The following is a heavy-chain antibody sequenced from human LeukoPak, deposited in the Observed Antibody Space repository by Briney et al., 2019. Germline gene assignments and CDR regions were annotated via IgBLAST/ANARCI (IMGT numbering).Heavy chain of an antibody. Sequence: GVSVKVSCKASGYAFSGYYIHWVRQAPGQGLEWMGWMNPKTGDTDYAEKFRGRLTMTWDTSITTAYMELNRLKSDGTAVYYCTRGAADEDFDYWGQGTLVTVSS. CDR3: TRGAADEDFDY. D-gene: IGHD5-24*01. CDR2: MNPKTGDT. V-gene: IGHV1-2*02. J-gene: IGHJ4*02. CDR1: GYAFSGYY.